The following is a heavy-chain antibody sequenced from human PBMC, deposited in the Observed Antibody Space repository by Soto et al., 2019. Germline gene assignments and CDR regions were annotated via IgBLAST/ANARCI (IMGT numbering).Heavy chain of an antibody. J-gene: IGHJ4*02. D-gene: IGHD2-21*02. CDR3: TRLYCGGDCDFDS. Sequence: EVQLVESGGGLVQPGGSLKLSCAASGFTFSGSAMHWVRQASGKGLEWVGRIRDKANSYATAYTASVKGRFTISRDDSKDTAYLQMNSLNTEDTAVDYCTRLYCGGDCDFDSWGQGTLVTVSS. V-gene: IGHV3-73*02. CDR1: GFTFSGSA. CDR2: IRDKANSYAT.